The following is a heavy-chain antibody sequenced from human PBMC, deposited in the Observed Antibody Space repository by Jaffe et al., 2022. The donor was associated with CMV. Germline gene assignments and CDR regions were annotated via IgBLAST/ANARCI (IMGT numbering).Heavy chain of an antibody. CDR2: IRDSGGIT. CDR3: ARGPGGSSWSPVGVY. CDR1: GFTFSSYA. D-gene: IGHD6-13*01. V-gene: IGHV3-23*04. J-gene: IGHJ4*02. Sequence: EVQLVESGGGLVQPGGSLRLSCAASGFTFSSYAMTWVRQAPGEGLEWVSSIRDSGGITYYADSVKGRFTVSRDNSKNTLYLQMNSLRAEDTAMYYCARGPGGSSWSPVGVYWGQGTLVTVSS.